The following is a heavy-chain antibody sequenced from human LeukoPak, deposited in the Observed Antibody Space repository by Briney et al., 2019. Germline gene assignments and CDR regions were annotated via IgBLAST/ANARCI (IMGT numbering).Heavy chain of an antibody. J-gene: IGHJ5*02. CDR2: IWYDGSSK. CDR1: GFTFSNYG. D-gene: IGHD2-2*01. V-gene: IGHV3-33*01. Sequence: PGGSLRLSCAASGFTFSNYGMHWVRQAPGKGLEWVAVIWYDGSSKYYADSVKGRFTISRDNSKNTLYLQMNSLSAEDTAVYYCARESRGYCSSTSCYATNWFDPWGQGTLVTVSP. CDR3: ARESRGYCSSTSCYATNWFDP.